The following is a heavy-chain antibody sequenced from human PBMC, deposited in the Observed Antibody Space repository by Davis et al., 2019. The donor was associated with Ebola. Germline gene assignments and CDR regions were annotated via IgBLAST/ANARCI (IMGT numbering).Heavy chain of an antibody. CDR2: IYHSGST. CDR1: GGSISSYY. Sequence: SETLSLTCTVSGGSISSYYWGWIRQPPGRGLEWFGSIYHSGSTYYNPSLKSRVTISVDTSKNQFSLKLSSVTAADTAVYYCARGPDWFDPWGQGTLVTVSS. CDR3: ARGPDWFDP. V-gene: IGHV4-39*07. J-gene: IGHJ5*02.